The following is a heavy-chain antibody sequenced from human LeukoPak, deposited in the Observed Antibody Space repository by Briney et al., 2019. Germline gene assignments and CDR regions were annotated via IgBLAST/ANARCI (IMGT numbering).Heavy chain of an antibody. V-gene: IGHV1-18*01. CDR2: ISAYNGNT. J-gene: IGHJ4*02. CDR1: GYTFTRYV. CDR3: ARDLNRYHSGSYAY. Sequence: ASLKVSCKASGYTFTRYVTSRVRQTPGQGLEWMGYISAYNGNTNYAQKLQGRVTMTTDTSTSTAYMELRSLRSDDTAVYYCARDLNRYHSGSYAYWGQGTLVTVSS. D-gene: IGHD1-26*01.